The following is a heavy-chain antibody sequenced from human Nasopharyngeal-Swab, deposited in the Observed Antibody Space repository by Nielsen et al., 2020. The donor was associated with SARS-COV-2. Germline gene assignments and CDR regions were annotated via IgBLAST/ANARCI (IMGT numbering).Heavy chain of an antibody. CDR3: AREEWPASHAFDI. CDR1: GFTFSDYY. V-gene: IGHV3-11*04. CDR2: ISSSGSTI. D-gene: IGHD3-3*01. J-gene: IGHJ3*02. Sequence: GESLKISCAASGFTFSDYYMSWIRQAPGKGLGWVSYISSSGSTIYYADSVKGRFTISRDNAKNSLYLQMNSLRAEDTAVHYCAREEWPASHAFDIWGQGTMVTVSS.